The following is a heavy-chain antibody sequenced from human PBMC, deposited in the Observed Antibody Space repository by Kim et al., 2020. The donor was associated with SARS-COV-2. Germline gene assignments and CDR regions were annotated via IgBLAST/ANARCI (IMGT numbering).Heavy chain of an antibody. J-gene: IGHJ6*02. CDR1: GFTFSSYG. D-gene: IGHD4-17*01. V-gene: IGHV3-33*06. Sequence: GGSLRLSCAASGFTFSSYGMHWVRQAPGKGLEWVAVIWYDGSNKYYADSVKGRFTISRDNSKNTLYLQMNSLRAEDTAVYYCAKDPPTTVTTKDYYYGMDVWGQGTTVTVSS. CDR3: AKDPPTTVTTKDYYYGMDV. CDR2: IWYDGSNK.